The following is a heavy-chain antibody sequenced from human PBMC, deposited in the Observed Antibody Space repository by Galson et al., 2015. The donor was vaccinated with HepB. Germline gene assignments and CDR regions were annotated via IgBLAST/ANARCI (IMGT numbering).Heavy chain of an antibody. CDR1: GFTFSSYW. CDR3: ARDTPTTVVFYYYYYYMDV. D-gene: IGHD4-23*01. V-gene: IGHV3-7*03. Sequence: SLRLSCAASGFTFSSYWMSWVRQAPGKGLEWVANIKQDGSEKYYVDSVKGRFTISRDNAKNSLYLQMNSLRAEGTAVYYCARDTPTTVVFYYYYYYMDVWGKGTTVTVSS. CDR2: IKQDGSEK. J-gene: IGHJ6*03.